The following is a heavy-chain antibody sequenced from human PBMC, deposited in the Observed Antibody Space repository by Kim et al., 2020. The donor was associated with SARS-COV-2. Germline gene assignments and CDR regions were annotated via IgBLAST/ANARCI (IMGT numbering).Heavy chain of an antibody. CDR2: INWNGGST. J-gene: IGHJ2*01. Sequence: GGSLRLSCAASGFTFNDYGMSWVRQAPGKGLEWVSGINWNGGSTGYADSVKGRFTISRDNAKNSLYLQMNSLRAEDTALYHCARVGERSSGYEGDLELWGRGTLVTVSS. CDR1: GFTFNDYG. V-gene: IGHV3-20*01. CDR3: ARVGERSSGYEGDLEL. D-gene: IGHD6-13*01.